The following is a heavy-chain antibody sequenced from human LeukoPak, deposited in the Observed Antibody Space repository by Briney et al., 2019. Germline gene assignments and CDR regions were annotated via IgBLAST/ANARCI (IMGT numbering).Heavy chain of an antibody. V-gene: IGHV3-30*18. Sequence: GGSLRLSCAASGFTFSSSGMHWVRQAPGKGLEWVAVISYDGSNKYYADSVKGRFTISRDNSKNTLYLQMNSLRAEDTAVYYCAKDQLRFLEWNPYYYYGMDVWGQGTTVTVSS. D-gene: IGHD3-3*01. CDR2: ISYDGSNK. CDR1: GFTFSSSG. CDR3: AKDQLRFLEWNPYYYYGMDV. J-gene: IGHJ6*02.